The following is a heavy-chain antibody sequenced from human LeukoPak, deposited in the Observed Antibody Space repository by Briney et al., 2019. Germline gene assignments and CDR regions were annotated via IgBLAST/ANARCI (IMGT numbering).Heavy chain of an antibody. V-gene: IGHV1-46*03. CDR3: AREKDPLRYGSGSYCDY. D-gene: IGHD3-10*01. CDR2: INPSGGST. Sequence: ASVKVPCKASGYTFTSYYMHWVRQAPGQGLEWMGIINPSGGSTSYAQKFQGRVTMTRDTSTSTVYMELSSLRSEDTAVYYCAREKDPLRYGSGSYCDYWGQGTLVTVSS. J-gene: IGHJ4*02. CDR1: GYTFTSYY.